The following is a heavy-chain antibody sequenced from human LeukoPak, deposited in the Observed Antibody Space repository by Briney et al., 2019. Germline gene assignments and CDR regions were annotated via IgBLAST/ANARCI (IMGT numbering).Heavy chain of an antibody. CDR2: IYTSGSS. V-gene: IGHV4-4*07. CDR3: ARHNTIFGVLVPLDY. D-gene: IGHD3-3*01. CDR1: GGSISSYY. J-gene: IGHJ4*02. Sequence: SETLSFICSGAGGSISSYYWSWLMQPPGKGLEWFRRIYTSGSSNYNPSLKSRVTISIDKSKNLFSLNLSSVTAADTAVYYCARHNTIFGVLVPLDYWGQGTLVTLSS.